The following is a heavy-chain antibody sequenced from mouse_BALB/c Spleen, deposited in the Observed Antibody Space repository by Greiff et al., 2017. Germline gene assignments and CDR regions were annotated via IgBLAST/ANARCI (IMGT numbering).Heavy chain of an antibody. V-gene: IGHV1-69*02. CDR2: IYPSDSYT. J-gene: IGHJ1*01. Sequence: QVQLQQPGAELVRPGASVKLSCTASGYTFTSYWINWVKQRPGQGLEWIGNIYPSDSYTNYNQKFKDKATLTVDKSSSTAYLQLSSPTSEDSAVYYCTRGGGLYWYFDVWGAGTTVTVSS. CDR3: TRGGGLYWYFDV. CDR1: GYTFTSYW.